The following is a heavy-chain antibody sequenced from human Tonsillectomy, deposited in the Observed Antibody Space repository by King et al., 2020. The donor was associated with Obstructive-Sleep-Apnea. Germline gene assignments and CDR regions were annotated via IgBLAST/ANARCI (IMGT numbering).Heavy chain of an antibody. CDR3: AREGVTNYPFAY. CDR2: IYYSGST. D-gene: IGHD5-24*01. J-gene: IGHJ4*02. CDR1: GGSISSSTYY. V-gene: IGHV4-39*07. Sequence: QLQESGPGLVKPSETLSLTCTVSGGSISSSTYYWGWIRQPPGKGLEWIGSIYYSGSTYYNPSLQSRVIISLDTSKNQFSLKLSSVTAADTAVYYCAREGVTNYPFAYWGQGTLVTVSS.